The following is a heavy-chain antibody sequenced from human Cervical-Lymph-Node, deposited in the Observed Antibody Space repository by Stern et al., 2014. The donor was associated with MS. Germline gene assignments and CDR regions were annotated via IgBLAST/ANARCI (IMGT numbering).Heavy chain of an antibody. V-gene: IGHV1-69*01. D-gene: IGHD2-21*02. J-gene: IGHJ6*02. CDR2: IIPIFDTP. Sequence: VQLVESGAEVMKPGSSVQVSCKASGGTFSSHAINWVRQAPGQAHEWEGGIIPIFDTPNKARQFKGRVQITADGSPNPDNMDMISLRSDDTAVYYCATPAAVTVGSMDVWGQGTTVIVSS. CDR1: GGTFSSHA. CDR3: ATPAAVTVGSMDV.